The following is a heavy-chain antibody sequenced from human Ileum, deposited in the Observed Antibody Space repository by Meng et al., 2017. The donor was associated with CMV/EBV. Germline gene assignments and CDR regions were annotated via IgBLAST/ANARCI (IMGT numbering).Heavy chain of an antibody. V-gene: IGHV3-23*01. J-gene: IGHJ4*02. CDR1: GFTFSSYA. Sequence: ASGFTFSSYAMSWVRQAAGKGLEWVSTISGSGGIINYGDSVKGRFTVSRDNSKNTLFLQMNSLRAEDTAVYYCAKGHSEDLAWFGTNWGQGTLVTVSS. CDR3: AKGHSEDLAWFGTN. D-gene: IGHD1/OR15-1a*01. CDR2: ISGSGGII.